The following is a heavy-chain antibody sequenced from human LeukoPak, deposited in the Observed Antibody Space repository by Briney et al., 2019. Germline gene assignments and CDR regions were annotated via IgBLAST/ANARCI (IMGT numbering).Heavy chain of an antibody. D-gene: IGHD3-22*01. V-gene: IGHV4-59*01. CDR3: ARDKSGYDSSGYYLSRGDWFDP. CDR1: GGSISSYY. J-gene: IGHJ5*02. CDR2: IYYSGST. Sequence: PSETLSLTCTVSGGSISSYYWSWIRQPPGKGLEWIGYIYYSGSTNYNPSLKSRVTISVNTSKNQFSLKLSSVTAADTAVYYCARDKSGYDSSGYYLSRGDWFDPWGQGTLVTVSS.